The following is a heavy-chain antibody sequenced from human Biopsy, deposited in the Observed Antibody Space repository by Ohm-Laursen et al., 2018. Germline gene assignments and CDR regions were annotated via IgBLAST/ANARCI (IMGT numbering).Heavy chain of an antibody. CDR1: GGTFSNYG. Sequence: SSVKVSCKAPGGTFSNYGVNWVRQAPGQGLEWLGGNIPILGTGNYAQKFQDRVTVAADTSSSTATMELRSLRSDDTAVYYCATKLTGYFHHWGQGTLVIVSS. J-gene: IGHJ1*01. CDR2: NIPILGTG. V-gene: IGHV1-69*06. CDR3: ATKLTGYFHH. D-gene: IGHD3-9*01.